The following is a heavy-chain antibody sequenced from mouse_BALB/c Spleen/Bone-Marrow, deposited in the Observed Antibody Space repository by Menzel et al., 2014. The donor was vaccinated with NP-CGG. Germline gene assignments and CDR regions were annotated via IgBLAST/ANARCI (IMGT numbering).Heavy chain of an antibody. CDR3: AGTWEAMDY. J-gene: IGHJ4*01. D-gene: IGHD3-3*01. V-gene: IGHV5-4*02. CDR1: GFTFSDYY. CDR2: ISDGGNYA. Sequence: EVKLVESGGDLVKPGGSLKLSCAASGFTFSDYYMYWVRQTPEKRLEWVATISDGGNYAYYPDSVKGRFTISRDNAKNNLYLQMSSLKSEDTAMYYCAGTWEAMDYWGQGTSVTVSS.